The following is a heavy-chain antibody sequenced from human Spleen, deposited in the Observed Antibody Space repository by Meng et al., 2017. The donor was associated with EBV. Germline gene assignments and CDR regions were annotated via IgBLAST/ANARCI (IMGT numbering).Heavy chain of an antibody. CDR2: INQSGSI. J-gene: IGHJ4*02. CDR1: VGSFSSYY. Sequence: QVQLTRWGAGLLKPSEALHLPCAFSVGSFSSYYWSWIRQPPGKGLEWIGEINQSGSIYYNPSLMGRVTISGDTSRNQFSLKLISVTAADTAVYYCARGPYYEWGQGTLVTVSS. D-gene: IGHD1-26*01. V-gene: IGHV4-34*01. CDR3: ARGPYYE.